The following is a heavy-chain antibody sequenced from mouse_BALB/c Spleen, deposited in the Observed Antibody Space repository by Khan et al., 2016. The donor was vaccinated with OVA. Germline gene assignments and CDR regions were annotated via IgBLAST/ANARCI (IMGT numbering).Heavy chain of an antibody. V-gene: IGHV1S135*01. Sequence: VQLQQSGPELMKPGASVKISCKASGYSFTSYYIHWVKQSHGKSLEWIGYIDPFNGGTSYNPKFKGKATLTVVNSSSTAYMHLSSLTSDDSAVYYCERHGCVAWFTYWGQETLVAVSA. J-gene: IGHJ3*01. D-gene: IGHD2-2*01. CDR3: ERHGCVAWFTY. CDR1: GYSFTSYY. CDR2: IDPFNGGT.